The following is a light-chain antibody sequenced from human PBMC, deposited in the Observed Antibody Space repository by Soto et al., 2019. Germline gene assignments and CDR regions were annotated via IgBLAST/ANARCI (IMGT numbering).Light chain of an antibody. CDR2: GAS. CDR1: ETIRSNY. V-gene: IGKV3-20*01. CDR3: QQYRRSPPNT. Sequence: EIVLTQSPGTLSSSPGEGVTLSCRASETIRSNYLAWYQKKPGQAPRLLIFGASTRATGIPDKFTGSGSATDFTLIISSLEPEDFAEYYCQQYRRSPPNTSGPGT. J-gene: IGKJ3*01.